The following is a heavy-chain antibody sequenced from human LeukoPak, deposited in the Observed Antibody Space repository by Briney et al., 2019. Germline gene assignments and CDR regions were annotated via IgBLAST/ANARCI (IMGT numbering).Heavy chain of an antibody. J-gene: IGHJ4*02. CDR1: GFTFSSYA. Sequence: GGSLRLSCAASGFTFSSYAMSWVRQAPGKGLEWVSAISGSGGGTYYADSVKGRFTISRDNSKNTLYLQMNSLRAEDTAVYYCAKLGAVAGTRGDYWGQGTLVTVSS. D-gene: IGHD6-19*01. CDR2: ISGSGGGT. CDR3: AKLGAVAGTRGDY. V-gene: IGHV3-23*01.